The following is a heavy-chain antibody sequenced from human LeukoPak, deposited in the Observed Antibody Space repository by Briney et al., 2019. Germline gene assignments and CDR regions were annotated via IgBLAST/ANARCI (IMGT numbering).Heavy chain of an antibody. V-gene: IGHV3-11*04. J-gene: IGHJ4*02. CDR3: ARDIYGSGPPVGDAIDY. CDR1: GFTFSDYY. CDR2: ISSSGSNI. Sequence: GGSLRLSCAASGFTFSDYYRSWIRQAPGKGLEWVSYISSSGSNIYYADSVKGRFTISRDNAKNSLYLQVNSLRAEDTAVYYCARDIYGSGPPVGDAIDYWGQGTLVTVSS. D-gene: IGHD3-10*01.